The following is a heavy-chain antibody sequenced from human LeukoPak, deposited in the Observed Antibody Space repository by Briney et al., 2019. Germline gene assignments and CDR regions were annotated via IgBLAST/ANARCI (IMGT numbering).Heavy chain of an antibody. V-gene: IGHV3-21*04. D-gene: IGHD1-14*01. Sequence: PGGSLRLSCAASGFTFRSYSMNWVRQAPGKGLEWVSCISSSSSSNIYYADSVKGRFTISRDNSKNTLYLQMNSLRAEDTAVYYCAKLGSGRSYYYYYGMDVWGQGTTVTVSS. CDR3: AKLGSGRSYYYYYGMDV. CDR1: GFTFRSYS. J-gene: IGHJ6*02. CDR2: ISSSSSSNI.